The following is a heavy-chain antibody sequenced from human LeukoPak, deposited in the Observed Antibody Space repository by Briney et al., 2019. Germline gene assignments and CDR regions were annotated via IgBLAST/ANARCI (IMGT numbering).Heavy chain of an antibody. CDR3: ARLPVSGWFDP. J-gene: IGHJ5*02. Sequence: SETLSLTCAVYGGSFSGYYWSWIRQPPGKGLEWIGEINHSGSTNYNPSLKSRVTISVETSKDQFSLKLSSVTAADTAVYYCARLPVSGWFDPWGQGTLVTVSS. CDR2: INHSGST. CDR1: GGSFSGYY. V-gene: IGHV4-34*01.